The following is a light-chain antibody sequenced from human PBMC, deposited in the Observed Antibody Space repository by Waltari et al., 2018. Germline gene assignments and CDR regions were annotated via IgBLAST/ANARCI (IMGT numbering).Light chain of an antibody. CDR2: RAS. CDR3: QQYNSFPYT. CDR1: QSISFW. Sequence: IQMNQSPTTLSALVGDRVTLTCRASQSISFWLAWYQHKPGKAPNLLIHRASDLQRGVPSMFSGSGSGTEFTLTISGLQPYDVATYYCQQYNSFPYTFGQGTKLEIK. V-gene: IGKV1-5*03. J-gene: IGKJ2*01.